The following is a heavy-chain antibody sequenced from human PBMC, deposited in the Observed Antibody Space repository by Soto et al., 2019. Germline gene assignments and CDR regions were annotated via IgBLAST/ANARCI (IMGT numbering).Heavy chain of an antibody. CDR3: AKGGPGRYYYDNRYYFDY. J-gene: IGHJ4*02. D-gene: IGHD3-22*01. Sequence: HPGGSLRLSCAAPGFTFSSYAMSWVRKAPGKGLEWVSAISGSGGRTYYADSAKGRFPCSRDNSKNTLHRQMNDMRAEDTAVYYCAKGGPGRYYYDNRYYFDYWGQGTLVTVSS. CDR2: ISGSGGRT. V-gene: IGHV3-23*01. CDR1: GFTFSSYA.